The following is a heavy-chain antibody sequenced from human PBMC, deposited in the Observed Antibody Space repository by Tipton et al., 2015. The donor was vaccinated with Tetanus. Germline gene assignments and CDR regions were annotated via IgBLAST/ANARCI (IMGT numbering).Heavy chain of an antibody. V-gene: IGHV6-1*01. Sequence: GLVKPSQTLSLTCAISGDSVSSNSAAWNWIRQSPSRGLEWLGRTYYRSKWYNDYAVSVKSRITINPDTSKNQLSLQLNSVTPEDTAVYYCARDREDSSGWYRGAYFDYWGQGTLVTVSS. CDR1: GDSVSSNSAA. D-gene: IGHD6-19*01. CDR2: TYYRSKWYN. J-gene: IGHJ4*02. CDR3: ARDREDSSGWYRGAYFDY.